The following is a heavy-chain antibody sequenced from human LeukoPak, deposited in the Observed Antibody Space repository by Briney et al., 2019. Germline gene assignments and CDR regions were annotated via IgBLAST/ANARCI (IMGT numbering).Heavy chain of an antibody. V-gene: IGHV3-74*01. J-gene: IGHJ3*02. D-gene: IGHD1-1*01. CDR1: GFTFSSYW. Sequence: PGGSLRLSCAASGFTFSSYWMHWVRQAPGEGLVWVSRIDPDDSGSTYAGSVKGRFTISRENAKKSLYLQMSSLRVEDTAVYFCVLGAYWNDDKNAFHIWGPGTMVTVSS. CDR3: VLGAYWNDDKNAFHI. CDR2: IDPDDSGS.